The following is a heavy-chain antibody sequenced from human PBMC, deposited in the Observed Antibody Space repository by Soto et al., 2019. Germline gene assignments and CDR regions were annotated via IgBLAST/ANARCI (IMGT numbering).Heavy chain of an antibody. CDR1: VGSISSSSYY. V-gene: IGHV4-39*01. CDR2: IYYSGST. J-gene: IGHJ6*02. Sequence: LPETLSLTCTVSVGSISSSSYYWGWIRQPPGRGLVGIGSIYYSGSTYYNPSLKSRVTISVDTAKNQFSLTLSSVTAADTAVYYCARHSDIGGGMDVWGQGATVTVSS. CDR3: ARHSDIGGGMDV. D-gene: IGHD5-12*01.